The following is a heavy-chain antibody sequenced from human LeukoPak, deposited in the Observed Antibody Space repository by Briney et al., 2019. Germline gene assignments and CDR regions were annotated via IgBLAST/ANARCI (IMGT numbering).Heavy chain of an antibody. CDR2: IIPIFGTA. CDR3: AREGDCSSTSCYRAYNWFDP. CDR1: GGTFSSYA. D-gene: IGHD2-2*02. Sequence: SVKASCKASGGTFSSYAISWVRQAPGQGLEWMGGIIPIFGTANYAQKFQGRVTITADESTSTAYMELSSLRSEDTAVYYCAREGDCSSTSCYRAYNWFDPWGQGTLVTVSS. J-gene: IGHJ5*02. V-gene: IGHV1-69*13.